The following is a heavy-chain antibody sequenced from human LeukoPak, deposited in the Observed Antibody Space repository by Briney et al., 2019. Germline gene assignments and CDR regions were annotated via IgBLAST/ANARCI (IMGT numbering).Heavy chain of an antibody. CDR3: ARVSTYVGPTMESYHMDV. J-gene: IGHJ6*03. D-gene: IGHD1-26*01. Sequence: PGGSLRLSCAASGFTFSTYWMTWVRQAPGKGLEWVANMKKDGSEKYYVDSVKGRFTISRDNAKNSLYLQMNSLRAEDTAMYYCARVSTYVGPTMESYHMDVWGKGTTVTISS. CDR1: GFTFSTYW. V-gene: IGHV3-7*01. CDR2: MKKDGSEK.